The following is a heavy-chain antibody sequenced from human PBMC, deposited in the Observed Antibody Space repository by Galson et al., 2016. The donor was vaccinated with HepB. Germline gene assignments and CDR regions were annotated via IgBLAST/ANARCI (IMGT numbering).Heavy chain of an antibody. Sequence: SLRLSCAASGFAFSSHWMHWVRQAPGKGLMWVARINSDGTISNYADSVKGRFTIFRDNAKNTLYLEMNSLRADDTAVYNCVRDHSVVPATAYNWFDPWGQGTLVTVSS. CDR3: VRDHSVVPATAYNWFDP. V-gene: IGHV3-74*01. CDR1: GFAFSSHW. D-gene: IGHD2-21*02. CDR2: INSDGTIS. J-gene: IGHJ5*02.